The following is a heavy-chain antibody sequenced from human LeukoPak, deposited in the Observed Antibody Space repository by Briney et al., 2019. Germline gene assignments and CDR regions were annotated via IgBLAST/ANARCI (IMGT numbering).Heavy chain of an antibody. CDR2: ISGSGGST. D-gene: IGHD3-10*01. CDR3: ARGPSVLGAIDN. J-gene: IGHJ4*02. Sequence: GGSLRLSCAASGFTFSSYAMSWVRQAPGKGLEWVSAISGSGGSTYYADSVKGRFTISRDNAKDTLYLQMDSLRAEDTAIYFCARGPSVLGAIDNWGQGTLVAVSS. CDR1: GFTFSSYA. V-gene: IGHV3-23*01.